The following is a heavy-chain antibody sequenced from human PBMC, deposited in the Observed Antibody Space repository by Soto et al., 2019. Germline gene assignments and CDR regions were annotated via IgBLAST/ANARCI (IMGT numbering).Heavy chain of an antibody. J-gene: IGHJ6*02. CDR3: ARASSTSWGGLHGMDV. D-gene: IGHD2-2*01. V-gene: IGHV4-59*12. Sequence: PSETLSLTCTVSGGSISSYYWSWIRQPPGKGLEWIGYIYYSGSTNYNPSLKSRVTISVDTSKNQFSLKLSSVTAADTAVYYCARASSTSWGGLHGMDVWGQGTTVTVSS. CDR2: IYYSGST. CDR1: GGSISSYY.